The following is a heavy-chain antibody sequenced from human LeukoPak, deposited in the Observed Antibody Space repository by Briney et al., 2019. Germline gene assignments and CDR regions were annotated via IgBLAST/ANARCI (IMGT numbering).Heavy chain of an antibody. J-gene: IGHJ5*02. CDR3: ANRGSVVTAMSGHWFDP. D-gene: IGHD2-21*02. CDR1: GGSFSGYY. V-gene: IGHV4-34*01. Sequence: SQTLSLTCAVYGGSFSGYYWSWIRQPPGKGLEWIGEINHSGSTNYNPSLKSRVTISVDTSKNQFSLKLSSVTAADTAVYYCANRGSVVTAMSGHWFDPWGQGTLVTVSS. CDR2: INHSGST.